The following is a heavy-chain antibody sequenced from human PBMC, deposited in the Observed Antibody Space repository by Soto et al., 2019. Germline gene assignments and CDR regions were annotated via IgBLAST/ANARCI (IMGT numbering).Heavy chain of an antibody. CDR3: ARSKEGQQFCGGGRCYPTYHLDH. V-gene: IGHV4-39*01. CDR2: THYTGTT. D-gene: IGHD2-15*01. Sequence: QLQLQGSGPGLVKPSETLSLTCTVSGGSVSSGTYFWGWIRQPPGKGLEWIGYTHYTGTTYYNSSLKSRFTISVDTTTNQFSLKLTSVTAADTAVYFCARSKEGQQFCGGGRCYPTYHLDHWGQGTLVTVSS. CDR1: GGSVSSGTYF. J-gene: IGHJ4*02.